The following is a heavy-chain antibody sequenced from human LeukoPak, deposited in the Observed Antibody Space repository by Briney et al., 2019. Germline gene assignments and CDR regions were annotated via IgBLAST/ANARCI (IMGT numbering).Heavy chain of an antibody. CDR3: ARDGHIIAPGWYFDL. CDR1: GCSISSGGYY. J-gene: IGHJ2*01. Sequence: TLSLTCTVSGCSISSGGYYWSWIRQHPGKGLEWIGYIYYSGSTYYNPSLKSRVTISVDTSKNQFSLKLSSVTAADTAVYYCARDGHIIAPGWYFDLWGRGTLVTVSS. CDR2: IYYSGST. D-gene: IGHD3-10*01. V-gene: IGHV4-31*03.